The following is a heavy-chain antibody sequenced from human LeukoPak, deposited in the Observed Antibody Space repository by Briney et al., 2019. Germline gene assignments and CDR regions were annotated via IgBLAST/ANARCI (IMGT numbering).Heavy chain of an antibody. CDR3: ATRPGGNYYDSSGYYTHFDC. CDR2: ISGSGGST. J-gene: IGHJ4*02. Sequence: GGSLRLSCAASGFTFSSYAMSWVRQAPGKGLEWVSAISGSGGSTYYADSVKGRFTISRDNSKNTLYLQMNSLRAEDTAVYYCATRPGGNYYDSSGYYTHFDCWGQGTLVTVSS. D-gene: IGHD3-22*01. V-gene: IGHV3-23*01. CDR1: GFTFSSYA.